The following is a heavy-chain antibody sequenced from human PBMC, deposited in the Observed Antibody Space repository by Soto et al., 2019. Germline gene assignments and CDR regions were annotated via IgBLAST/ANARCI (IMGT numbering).Heavy chain of an antibody. CDR1: GYSFRNYG. D-gene: IGHD6-6*01. CDR3: GRVVVRNNWFAP. J-gene: IGHJ5*02. Sequence: QVQLMQSGPEVRKPGASVKVSCRDSGYSFRNYGISWVRQAPGQGLDWVGWINPDNGNANYARKLQDRVTMTADTATVTVSMELRSLIYDDTAVYYCGRVVVRNNWFAPWGQGTLVSVSS. CDR2: INPDNGNA. V-gene: IGHV1-18*01.